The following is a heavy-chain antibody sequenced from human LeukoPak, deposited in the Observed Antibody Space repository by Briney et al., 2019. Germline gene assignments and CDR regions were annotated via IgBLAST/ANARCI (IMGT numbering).Heavy chain of an antibody. J-gene: IGHJ6*02. CDR3: ARDTNNGLDV. CDR2: ISSSGRLM. CDR1: GFTFSDYY. Sequence: GGSLRLSCAASGFTFSDYYINWIRQAPGKGLEWVSHISSSGRLMQYADSVKGRFTITRDNAQNFMSLQMNSLKPEDTAVYYCARDTNNGLDVCGRGTTVTASS. V-gene: IGHV3-11*01. D-gene: IGHD1-14*01.